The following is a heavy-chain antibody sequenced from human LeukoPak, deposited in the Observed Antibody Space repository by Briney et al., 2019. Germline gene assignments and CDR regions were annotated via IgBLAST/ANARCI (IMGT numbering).Heavy chain of an antibody. D-gene: IGHD6-13*01. J-gene: IGHJ4*02. Sequence: GGSLRLSCAASGFTFSSYAMSWVRQAPGKGLEWVSAISGSGGSTYYADSVKGRFTISRANSKNTLYLQMNSLRAEDTAVYYCAKDHGRQQLVQNFDYWGQGTLVTVSS. CDR1: GFTFSSYA. V-gene: IGHV3-23*01. CDR3: AKDHGRQQLVQNFDY. CDR2: ISGSGGST.